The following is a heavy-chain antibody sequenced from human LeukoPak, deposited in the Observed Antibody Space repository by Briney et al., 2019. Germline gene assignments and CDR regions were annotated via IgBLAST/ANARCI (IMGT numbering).Heavy chain of an antibody. Sequence: SETLSLTCAVSGGSFSGYYWTWIRQSPGKGLEWIGEINHSGSANYNPSLKSRVTISLDTSKNQFSLKLSSVTAADTAVYYCARGQGTVTTHWGQGTLVTVSS. CDR1: GGSFSGYY. D-gene: IGHD4-17*01. V-gene: IGHV4-34*01. CDR3: ARGQGTVTTH. J-gene: IGHJ4*02. CDR2: INHSGSA.